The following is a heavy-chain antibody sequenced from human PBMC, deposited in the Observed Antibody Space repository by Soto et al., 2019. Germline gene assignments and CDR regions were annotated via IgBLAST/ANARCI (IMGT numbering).Heavy chain of an antibody. V-gene: IGHV4-39*01. CDR2: IYYSGST. Sequence: QLQLQESGPGLVKPSETLSLTCTVSGGSISSSSYYWGWIRQPPGKGLEWIGSIYYSGSTYYNPSLKSRVTISVDTSKNQFSLKLSSVTAADTAVYYCARLGRSRSNYGSLDYWGQGTLVTVSS. CDR1: GGSISSSSYY. J-gene: IGHJ4*02. D-gene: IGHD5-18*01. CDR3: ARLGRSRSNYGSLDY.